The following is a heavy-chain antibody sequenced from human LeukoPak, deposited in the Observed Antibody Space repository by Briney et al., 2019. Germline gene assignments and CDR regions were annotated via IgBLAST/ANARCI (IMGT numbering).Heavy chain of an antibody. Sequence: GESLKISCKGSGYSFDGYWIGWVRQMPGKGLEWMGRIDPSDSYTNYSPSFQGHVTILADKSFSTAYLQWTSLKASDTAMYYCARRRYYDSSGQYYFDYWGQGTLVTVSS. CDR1: GYSFDGYW. J-gene: IGHJ4*02. V-gene: IGHV5-10-1*01. CDR3: ARRRYYDSSGQYYFDY. D-gene: IGHD3-22*01. CDR2: IDPSDSYT.